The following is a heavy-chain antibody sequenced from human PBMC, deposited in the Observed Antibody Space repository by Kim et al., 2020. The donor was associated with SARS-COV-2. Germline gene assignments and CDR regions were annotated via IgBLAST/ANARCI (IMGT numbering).Heavy chain of an antibody. D-gene: IGHD3-22*01. J-gene: IGHJ4*02. V-gene: IGHV3-21*01. CDR3: ARVVSTYYYDSSGYYDY. Sequence: VKGRFTMSRDNATNYLYLQMNSLRAEDTAVYYCARVVSTYYYDSSGYYDYWGQGTLVTVSS.